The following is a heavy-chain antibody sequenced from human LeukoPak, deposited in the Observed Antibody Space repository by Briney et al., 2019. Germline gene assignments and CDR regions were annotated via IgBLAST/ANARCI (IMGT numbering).Heavy chain of an antibody. CDR3: ARDSNPDFDPTNY. Sequence: ASVKVSCKASGGTFSSYAISWVRQAPGQGLEWMGGIIPIFGTANYAQKFQGRVTITADESTSTAYMELSSLRSEDTAVYYCARDSNPDFDPTNYWGQGTLVTVSS. J-gene: IGHJ4*02. CDR1: GGTFSSYA. CDR2: IIPIFGTA. V-gene: IGHV1-69*13. D-gene: IGHD3-9*01.